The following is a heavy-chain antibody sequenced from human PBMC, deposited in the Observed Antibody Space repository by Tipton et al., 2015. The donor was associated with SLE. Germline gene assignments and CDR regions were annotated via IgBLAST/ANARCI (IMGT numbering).Heavy chain of an antibody. Sequence: GSLRLSCAASGFTFSSYEMNWVRQAPGKGPEWVSYISSSGSPIYYADSVKGRFTISRDNSKNTLYLQMNSLRAEDTAVYYCAKLAEQLDTGWFQHWGQGTLVTVSS. CDR3: AKLAEQLDTGWFQH. V-gene: IGHV3-48*03. CDR2: ISSSGSPI. J-gene: IGHJ1*01. D-gene: IGHD6-6*01. CDR1: GFTFSSYE.